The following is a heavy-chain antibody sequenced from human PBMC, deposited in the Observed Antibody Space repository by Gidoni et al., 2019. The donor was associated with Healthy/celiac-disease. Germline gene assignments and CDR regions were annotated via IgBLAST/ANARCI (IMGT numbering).Heavy chain of an antibody. CDR2: IYYSGST. Sequence: QVQLQESGPGLVKPSETLSLTCTVSGGSISSYYWSWIRQPPGKGLEWIGYIYYSGSTNYNPSLKSRVTISVDTSKNQFSLKLSSVTAADTAVYYCARVTAVLRFLEWLPDAFDIWGQGTMVTVSS. CDR3: ARVTAVLRFLEWLPDAFDI. V-gene: IGHV4-59*01. J-gene: IGHJ3*02. D-gene: IGHD3-3*01. CDR1: GGSISSYY.